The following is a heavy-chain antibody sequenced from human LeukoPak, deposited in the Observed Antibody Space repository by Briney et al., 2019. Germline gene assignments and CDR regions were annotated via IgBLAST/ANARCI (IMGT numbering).Heavy chain of an antibody. D-gene: IGHD6-19*01. J-gene: IGHJ4*02. Sequence: GASVKVSCKASGGTFISCAISWVRQAPGQGLEWMGGIIPIFGAANYAQKFQGRVTITADESTSTAYMELSSLRSEDTAVYYCATRRRTQWLDPYYFDYWGQGTLVAVSS. V-gene: IGHV1-69*13. CDR2: IIPIFGAA. CDR3: ATRRRTQWLDPYYFDY. CDR1: GGTFISCA.